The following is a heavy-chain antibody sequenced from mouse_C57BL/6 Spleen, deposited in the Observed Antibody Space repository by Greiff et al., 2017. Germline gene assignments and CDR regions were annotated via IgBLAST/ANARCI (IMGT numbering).Heavy chain of an antibody. J-gene: IGHJ3*01. V-gene: IGHV1-26*01. Sequence: VQLQQSGPELVKPGASVKISCKASGYTFTDYYMNWVKQSHGKSLEWIGAINPNNGGTSYNQKFKGKATLTVDKSSSTAYMELRSLTSEDSAVYYCARGDGYYPFAYWGQGTLVTVSA. CDR1: GYTFTDYY. CDR3: ARGDGYYPFAY. CDR2: INPNNGGT. D-gene: IGHD2-3*01.